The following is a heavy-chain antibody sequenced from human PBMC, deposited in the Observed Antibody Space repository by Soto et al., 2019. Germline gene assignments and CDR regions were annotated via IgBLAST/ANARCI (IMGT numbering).Heavy chain of an antibody. J-gene: IGHJ5*02. CDR3: AKGPSDDFWSGYQYNWLDP. CDR2: ISGSGGST. D-gene: IGHD3-3*01. Sequence: PGGSLRLSCAASGFTFSSYAMSWVRQAPGKGLEWVSAISGSGGSTYYADSVKGRFTISRDNSKNTLYLQMNSLRAEDTAVYYCAKGPSDDFWSGYQYNWLDPWGQGTLVTVSS. CDR1: GFTFSSYA. V-gene: IGHV3-23*01.